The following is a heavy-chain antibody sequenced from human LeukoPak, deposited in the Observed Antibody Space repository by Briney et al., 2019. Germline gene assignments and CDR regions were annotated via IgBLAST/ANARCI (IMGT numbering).Heavy chain of an antibody. D-gene: IGHD3-22*01. V-gene: IGHV1-46*01. J-gene: IGHJ3*02. CDR2: INPSGGST. Sequence: ASVKVSCKASGYTFTSYYMHWVRQAPGRGLEWMGIINPSGGSTSYAQKFQGRVTMTRDMSTSTVYMELSSLRSEDTAVYYCARGLVNYYDSSGYYPDAFDIWGQGTMVTVSS. CDR3: ARGLVNYYDSSGYYPDAFDI. CDR1: GYTFTSYY.